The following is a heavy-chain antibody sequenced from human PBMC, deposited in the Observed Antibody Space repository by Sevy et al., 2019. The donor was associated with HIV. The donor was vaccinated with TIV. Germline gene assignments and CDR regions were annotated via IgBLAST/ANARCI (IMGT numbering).Heavy chain of an antibody. CDR3: ARDYYDSSGYFDFAFDI. J-gene: IGHJ3*02. Sequence: GGSLRLSCAASGFTFSSYSMNWVRQAPGKGLEWVSSISSSSSYIYHADSVKGRFTISRDNAKNSLYLQMNSLRAEDRVVYYCARDYYDSSGYFDFAFDIWGQGTMVTVSS. CDR1: GFTFSSYS. CDR2: ISSSSSYI. V-gene: IGHV3-21*01. D-gene: IGHD3-22*01.